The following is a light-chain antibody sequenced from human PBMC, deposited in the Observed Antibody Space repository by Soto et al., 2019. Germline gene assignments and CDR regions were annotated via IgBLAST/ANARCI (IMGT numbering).Light chain of an antibody. J-gene: IGKJ2*01. Sequence: EIVMTQSPATLSVSPGERATLSCRASQSVSSNLAWYQQKPGQAPRLLIYGASTRATGIPARFSGSGSGTEFTLTISSLQSEDFAVYHCQQYNKRPPYTFGQGTKLEIK. CDR1: QSVSSN. V-gene: IGKV3-15*01. CDR3: QQYNKRPPYT. CDR2: GAS.